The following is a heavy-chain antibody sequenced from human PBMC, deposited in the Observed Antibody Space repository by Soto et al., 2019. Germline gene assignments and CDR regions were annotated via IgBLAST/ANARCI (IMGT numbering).Heavy chain of an antibody. J-gene: IGHJ1*01. D-gene: IGHD6-19*01. CDR3: ARDNGQWLVSD. V-gene: IGHV1-18*01. CDR1: GYIFTSHG. Sequence: QVQLVQSGAEVKKPGASVKVSCKASGYIFTSHGISWVRQAPGQGLEWMGRISTYNGNTKYAQKLQGRVTMTTDTSASIAYMELRSLRSDDTAVYYCARDNGQWLVSDWAKGTLVTVSS. CDR2: ISTYNGNT.